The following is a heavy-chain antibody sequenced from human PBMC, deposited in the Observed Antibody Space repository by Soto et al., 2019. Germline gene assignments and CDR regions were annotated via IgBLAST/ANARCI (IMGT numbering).Heavy chain of an antibody. Sequence: TSETLSLTCAVYGGSFSGYYWSWIRQPPGKGLEWIGEINHSGSTNYNPSLKSRVTISVDTSKNQFSLKLSSVTAADTAVYYCARATYYDSWGQGTLVTVSS. CDR2: INHSGST. D-gene: IGHD3-3*01. CDR3: ARATYYDS. V-gene: IGHV4-34*01. J-gene: IGHJ4*02. CDR1: GGSFSGYY.